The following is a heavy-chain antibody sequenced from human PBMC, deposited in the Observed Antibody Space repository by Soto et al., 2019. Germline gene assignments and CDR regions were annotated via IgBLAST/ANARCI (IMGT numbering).Heavy chain of an antibody. Sequence: GESLKISWKGSGYTFTNYWINWVRQMPGKGLEWMGRIDPSDSYTTYSPSFQGHVTVSTDKSIATAYLQWASLKASDTAMYYCVIGEGSRDGDNFDVLDYWGQGTLVTVSS. D-gene: IGHD7-27*01. CDR2: IDPSDSYT. CDR3: VIGEGSRDGDNFDVLDY. CDR1: GYTFTNYW. V-gene: IGHV5-10-1*01. J-gene: IGHJ4*02.